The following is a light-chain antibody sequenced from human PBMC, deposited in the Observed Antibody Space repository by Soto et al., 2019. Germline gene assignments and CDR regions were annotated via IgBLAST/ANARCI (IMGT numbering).Light chain of an antibody. CDR3: QQYNSYSVT. V-gene: IGKV1-5*01. CDR1: QSISSW. J-gene: IGKJ1*01. CDR2: DAS. Sequence: DIQMTQSPSTLSASVGDRVTITFRASQSISSWLAWYQQKPGKAPKLLIYDASSLESGVPSRFSGSGSGTEFTLTISSLQPDDFATYYCQQYNSYSVTFGQGTMVDIK.